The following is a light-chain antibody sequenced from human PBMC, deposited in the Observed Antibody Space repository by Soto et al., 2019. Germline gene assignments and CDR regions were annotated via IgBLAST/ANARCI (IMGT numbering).Light chain of an antibody. CDR2: AAS. CDR3: QNYNWPPFT. CDR1: QGISNY. Sequence: DIQMTQSPSSLSASVGDRVTISCRASQGISNYLAWYQQKPGKAPRLLIYAASSLQSGVSFRFTGSGSGTDFTLTISSLQPEDVATYYCQNYNWPPFTLGHGTKVDIK. V-gene: IGKV1-27*01. J-gene: IGKJ3*01.